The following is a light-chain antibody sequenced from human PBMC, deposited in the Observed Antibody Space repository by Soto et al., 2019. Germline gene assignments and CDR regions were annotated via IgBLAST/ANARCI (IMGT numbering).Light chain of an antibody. J-gene: IGKJ1*01. CDR2: GAS. V-gene: IGKV3-20*01. CDR3: QQFGSSPRGT. CDR1: QSVSSSY. Sequence: EIVLTQSPGTLSLSPGERATLSCRASQSVSSSYLAWYQQKPGQAPRLLIYGASSRATGIPDRFSGSGSGTHFALTISRLEPEDFAVYYCQQFGSSPRGTFGQGTKVEI.